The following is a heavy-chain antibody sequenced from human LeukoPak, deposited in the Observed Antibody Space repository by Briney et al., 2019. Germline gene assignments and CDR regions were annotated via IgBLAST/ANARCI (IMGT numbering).Heavy chain of an antibody. D-gene: IGHD3-22*01. CDR1: GFTFSSYW. CDR2: IKQDGSEK. CDR3: ARGTLKYYYDSSGYYWFDP. Sequence: GGSLRLSCAASGFTFSSYWMSWVRQAPGKGLEWVANIKQDGSEKYYVDSVKGRFTISRDNAKNSLYLQMNSLRAEDTAVYYCARGTLKYYYDSSGYYWFDPWGQGTLVTVSS. V-gene: IGHV3-7*01. J-gene: IGHJ5*02.